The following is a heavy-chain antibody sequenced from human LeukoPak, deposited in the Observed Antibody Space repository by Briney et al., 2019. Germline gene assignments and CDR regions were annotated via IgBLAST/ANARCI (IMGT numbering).Heavy chain of an antibody. CDR2: ISWNSGSI. V-gene: IGHV3-9*01. CDR1: GFTFDDYA. CDR3: AKADSGELSSPPRF. J-gene: IGHJ4*02. D-gene: IGHD3-16*02. Sequence: GRSLRLSCAASGFTFDDYAMHWVRQAPGKGPEWVSGISWNSGSIGYADSVKGRFTISRDNAKNSLYLQMNSLRAEDTALYYCAKADSGELSSPPRFWGQGTLVTVSS.